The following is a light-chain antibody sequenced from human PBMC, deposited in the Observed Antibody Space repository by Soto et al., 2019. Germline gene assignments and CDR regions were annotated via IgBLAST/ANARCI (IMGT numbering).Light chain of an antibody. CDR3: QQYDNWPPFT. CDR1: QRVSSS. Sequence: EIVMTQSPATLSVSPGERATLSCRASQRVSSSLLAWFQQKPGQAPRLLIYGASYRATGIPARFSGSGSGTDFTLTISSLQSEDFAVYYCQQYDNWPPFTFGPGTKVDI. V-gene: IGKV3-15*01. J-gene: IGKJ3*01. CDR2: GAS.